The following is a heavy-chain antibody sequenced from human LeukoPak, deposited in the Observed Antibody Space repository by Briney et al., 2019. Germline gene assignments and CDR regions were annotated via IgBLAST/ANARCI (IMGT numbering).Heavy chain of an antibody. CDR2: ISHDGSNK. CDR3: AKTSYDSSGYSHYFDH. Sequence: PGGSLRLSCAASGFTFSSYGMHWVRQAPGKGLEWVAVISHDGSNKYYADSVKGRFTISRDNAKNSLYLQMNSLRAEDTAVYYCAKTSYDSSGYSHYFDHWGQGTLVTVSS. CDR1: GFTFSSYG. J-gene: IGHJ4*02. D-gene: IGHD3-22*01. V-gene: IGHV3-30*18.